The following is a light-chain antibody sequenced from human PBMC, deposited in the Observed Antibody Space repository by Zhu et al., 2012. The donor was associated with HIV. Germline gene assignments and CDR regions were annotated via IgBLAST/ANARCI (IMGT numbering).Light chain of an antibody. CDR3: QQFGSSLYT. CDR1: QSIFGTY. Sequence: IVLTQSPGTVSLSPGERATLSCRTSQSIFGTYLAWYRQKPGQAPKLLMYSASSRATGIPDRFSGSGSGTDFTLTISRLEPEDVAVYYCQQFGSSLYTFGQGTKLEIK. V-gene: IGKV3-20*01. J-gene: IGKJ2*01. CDR2: SAS.